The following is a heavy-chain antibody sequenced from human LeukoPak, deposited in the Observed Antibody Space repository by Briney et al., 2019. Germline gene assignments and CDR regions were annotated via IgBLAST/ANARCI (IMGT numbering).Heavy chain of an antibody. Sequence: SVKVSCKASGGTFSSYAISWVRQAPGQGLEWMGGIIPIFGTANYAQKFQGRVTITTDESTSTAYMELSSLRSEDTAVYYCAREKYTTTLGAFDIWGQGTMVTVSS. CDR2: IIPIFGTA. CDR1: GGTFSSYA. J-gene: IGHJ3*02. D-gene: IGHD1-1*01. V-gene: IGHV1-69*05. CDR3: AREKYTTTLGAFDI.